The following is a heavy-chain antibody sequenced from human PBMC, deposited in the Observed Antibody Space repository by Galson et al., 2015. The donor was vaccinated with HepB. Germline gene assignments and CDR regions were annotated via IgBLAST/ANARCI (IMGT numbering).Heavy chain of an antibody. J-gene: IGHJ4*02. V-gene: IGHV1-3*01. CDR3: ARVHSSGWTDFDY. CDR2: INAGNGNT. Sequence: SVKVSCKASGYTFTSYAMHWVRQAPGQRLEWMGWINAGNGNTKYSQKFQGRVTITRDTSASTAYMELSGLRSEDTAVYYCARVHSSGWTDFDYWGQGTLVTVSS. D-gene: IGHD6-19*01. CDR1: GYTFTSYA.